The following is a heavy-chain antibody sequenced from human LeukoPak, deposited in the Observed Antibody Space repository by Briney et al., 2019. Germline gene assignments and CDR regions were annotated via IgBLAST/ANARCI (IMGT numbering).Heavy chain of an antibody. D-gene: IGHD6-6*01. CDR2: INHSGST. CDR3: ARSKSADYSSSVLYYFDY. CDR1: GGSFSGYY. J-gene: IGHJ4*02. Sequence: PSETLSLTCAAYGGSFSGYYWSWIRQPPGKGLEWIGEINHSGSTNYNPSLKSRVTISVDTSKNQFSLKLSSVAAADTAVYYCARSKSADYSSSVLYYFDYWGQGTLVTVSS. V-gene: IGHV4-34*01.